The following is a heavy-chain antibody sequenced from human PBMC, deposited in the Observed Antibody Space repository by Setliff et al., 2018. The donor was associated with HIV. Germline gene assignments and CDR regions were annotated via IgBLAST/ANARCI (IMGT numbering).Heavy chain of an antibody. CDR2: MYYSGST. V-gene: IGHV4-39*02. CDR3: ARGYPGIAVAGLSYYYYYYMDV. J-gene: IGHJ6*03. CDR1: GGSIISSTYY. D-gene: IGHD6-19*01. Sequence: PSETLSLTCTVSGGSIISSTYYWGWIRQPPGKGLEWIGSMYYSGSTYHNPSLKSRVTIFVDTSKNHFSLKLRSVTAADTAVYYCARGYPGIAVAGLSYYYYYYMDVWGKGTTVTVS.